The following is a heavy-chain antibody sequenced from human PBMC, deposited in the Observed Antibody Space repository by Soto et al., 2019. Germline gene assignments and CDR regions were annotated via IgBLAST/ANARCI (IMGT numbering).Heavy chain of an antibody. Sequence: EVQLVESGGGLVQPGGSLKISCSASGFTFSTSWMSWVRQAPGKGLEWVANIKQDGSEEYYVDSAKGRFTVSRDNAKNSLYLQMNSLRVEDTAVYFCARGPRHSDAYWGLGTLVTVSS. CDR2: IKQDGSEE. V-gene: IGHV3-7*05. CDR1: GFTFSTSW. CDR3: ARGPRHSDAY. J-gene: IGHJ4*02. D-gene: IGHD5-18*01.